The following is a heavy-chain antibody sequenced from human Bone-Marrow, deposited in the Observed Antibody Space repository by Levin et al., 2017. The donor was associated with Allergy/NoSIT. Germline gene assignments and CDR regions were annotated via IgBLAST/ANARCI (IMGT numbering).Heavy chain of an antibody. CDR2: ISWDGSTT. J-gene: IGHJ4*02. D-gene: IGHD6-13*01. Sequence: GGSLRLSCAASGFTLDDYIMHWVRQAPERGLEWVSLISWDGSTTYYADSVKGRFIISRDNSKNSLYLKMNSLRSEDSALYYCAKTDSSSGPFDYWGQGTLVTVSS. CDR3: AKTDSSSGPFDY. V-gene: IGHV3-43*01. CDR1: GFTLDDYI.